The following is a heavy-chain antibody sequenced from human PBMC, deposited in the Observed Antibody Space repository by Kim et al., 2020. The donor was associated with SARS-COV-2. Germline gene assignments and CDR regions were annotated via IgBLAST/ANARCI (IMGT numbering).Heavy chain of an antibody. CDR3: ARGQRFSMGKLFDY. CDR1: GGSFSGYY. V-gene: IGHV4-34*01. CDR2: INHSGST. J-gene: IGHJ4*02. D-gene: IGHD3-16*01. Sequence: SETLSLTCAVYGGSFSGYYWSWIRQPPGKGLEWIGEINHSGSTNYNPSLKSRVTISVDTSKNQFSLKLSSVTAADTAVYYCARGQRFSMGKLFDYWGQGTLVTVSS.